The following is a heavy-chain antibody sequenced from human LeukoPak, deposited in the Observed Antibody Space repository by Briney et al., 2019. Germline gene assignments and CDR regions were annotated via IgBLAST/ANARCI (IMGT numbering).Heavy chain of an antibody. CDR1: GFTFDDYA. CDR3: GKDLNGVVGASID. V-gene: IGHV3-43*02. Sequence: HAGGSLRLSCAASGFTFDDYAMQWVRQAPGKGLEWVSLISGDGGGTFYADSVKGRFTISRDNGRNSLYLQMNSLRTEDTAFYYCGKDLNGVVGASIDWGQGTLVTVSS. CDR2: ISGDGGGT. D-gene: IGHD1-26*01. J-gene: IGHJ4*02.